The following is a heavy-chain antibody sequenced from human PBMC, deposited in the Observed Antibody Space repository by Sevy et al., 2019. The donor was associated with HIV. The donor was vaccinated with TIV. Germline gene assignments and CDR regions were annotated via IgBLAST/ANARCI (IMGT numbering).Heavy chain of an antibody. CDR2: ISYDGSNK. J-gene: IGHJ4*02. D-gene: IGHD4-17*01. CDR3: AKEGYGPYFDY. CDR1: GFTFSSYG. Sequence: GGSLRRSCAASGFTFSSYGMHWVRQAPGKGLEWVAVISYDGSNKYYADSVKGRFTISRDNSKNTLYLQMNSLRAEDTAVYYCAKEGYGPYFDYRGQGTLVTVSS. V-gene: IGHV3-30*18.